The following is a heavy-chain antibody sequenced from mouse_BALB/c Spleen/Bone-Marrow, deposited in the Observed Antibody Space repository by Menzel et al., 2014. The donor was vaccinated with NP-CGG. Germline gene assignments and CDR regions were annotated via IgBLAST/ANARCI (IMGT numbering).Heavy chain of an antibody. CDR3: TRSRRAMNH. Sequence: VQLQQSGAELVKPGASVRLSCKASGNTFXSYYMCWVKQRPGQGLEWIGEINPSNGGTNFNEKFKSKATLTVDKSSSTAYMSLSSLTSEDSAVYYCTRSRRAMNHWGQGTSVTVSS. D-gene: IGHD2-12*01. CDR2: INPSNGGT. J-gene: IGHJ4*01. V-gene: IGHV1S81*02. CDR1: GNTFXSYY.